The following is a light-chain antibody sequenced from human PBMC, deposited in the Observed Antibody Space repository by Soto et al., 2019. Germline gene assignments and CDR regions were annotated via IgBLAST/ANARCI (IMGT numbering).Light chain of an antibody. CDR1: QSVRSN. CDR3: QQYNSYSEA. Sequence: EVVMTQSPATLSVSPGERVTLSCRASQSVRSNLAWYQQKPGQSPRLLIYGASTRATGIPARFSGSGSGTEFTLTISSLQSEDFAVYYCQQYNSYSEAFGQGTKVELK. CDR2: GAS. J-gene: IGKJ1*01. V-gene: IGKV3-15*01.